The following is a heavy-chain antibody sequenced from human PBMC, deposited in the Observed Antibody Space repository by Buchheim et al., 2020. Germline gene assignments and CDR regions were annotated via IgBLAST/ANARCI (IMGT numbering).Heavy chain of an antibody. J-gene: IGHJ6*02. V-gene: IGHV3-23*01. CDR2: ISGSGGST. CDR3: AKDRVGANLYYYYYGMDV. D-gene: IGHD1-26*01. CDR1: GFTFSSYA. Sequence: EVQLLESGGGLVQPGGSLRLSCAASGFTFSSYAMSWVRQAPGKGLEWVSAISGSGGSTYYADSVKGRFTISRDNSKNKLYLQMNSLRAEDTAVYYCAKDRVGANLYYYYYGMDVWGQGTT.